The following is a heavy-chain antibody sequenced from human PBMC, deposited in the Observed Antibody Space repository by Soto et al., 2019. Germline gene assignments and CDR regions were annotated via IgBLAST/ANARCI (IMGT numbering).Heavy chain of an antibody. J-gene: IGHJ3*02. Sequence: GASVKVSCKASGGTFSSYAISWVRQAPGQGLEWMGGIIPIFGTANYAQKFQGRVTITADESTSTAYMELSSLRSEDTAVYYCATLYYDILTGDPDDAFDIWGHGTMVTVSS. V-gene: IGHV1-69*01. CDR3: ATLYYDILTGDPDDAFDI. D-gene: IGHD3-9*01. CDR2: IIPIFGTA. CDR1: GGTFSSYA.